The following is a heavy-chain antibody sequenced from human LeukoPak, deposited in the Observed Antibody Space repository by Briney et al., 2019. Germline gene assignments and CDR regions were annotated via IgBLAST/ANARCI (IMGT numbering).Heavy chain of an antibody. CDR3: AREGGTIFGFDP. CDR1: GFTFSSYW. J-gene: IGHJ5*02. D-gene: IGHD3-3*01. Sequence: LAGGSLRLSCAASGFTFSSYWMHWVRQAPGKGLVWVSRINTDGSSTSYADSVKGRFTISRDNAKNSLYLQMNSLRAEDTAVYYCAREGGTIFGFDPWGQGTLVTVSS. CDR2: INTDGSST. V-gene: IGHV3-74*01.